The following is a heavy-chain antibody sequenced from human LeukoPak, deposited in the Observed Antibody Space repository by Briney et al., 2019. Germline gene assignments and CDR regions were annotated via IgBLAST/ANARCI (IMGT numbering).Heavy chain of an antibody. D-gene: IGHD1-26*01. J-gene: IGHJ4*02. Sequence: ASVKASCKASGYTFTGYYMHWVRQAPGQGLEWMGWINPNSGDTNYAQKFQGRVTMTRDTSINTAYMELSRLRSDDTAVYYCARDLQWGPEYWGQGTLVTVSS. CDR3: ARDLQWGPEY. CDR2: INPNSGDT. V-gene: IGHV1-2*02. CDR1: GYTFTGYY.